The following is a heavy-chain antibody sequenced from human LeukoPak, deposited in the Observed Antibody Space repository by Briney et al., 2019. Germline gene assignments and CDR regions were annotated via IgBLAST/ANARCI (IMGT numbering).Heavy chain of an antibody. CDR1: GGSISSHY. Sequence: SETLSLTCTVSGGSISSHYWSWIRQPPGKGLEWIGYIYYSGSTNYNPSLKSRVTISVDTSKNQFSLKLSSVTAADTAVYYCARELTPGDAFDIWGQGTMVTVS. V-gene: IGHV4-59*11. CDR2: IYYSGST. D-gene: IGHD4-17*01. CDR3: ARELTPGDAFDI. J-gene: IGHJ3*02.